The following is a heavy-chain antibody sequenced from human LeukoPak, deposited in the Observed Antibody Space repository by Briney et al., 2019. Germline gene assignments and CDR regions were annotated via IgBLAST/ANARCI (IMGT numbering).Heavy chain of an antibody. J-gene: IGHJ4*02. CDR2: IIPIFGTA. D-gene: IGHD4-23*01. CDR1: GYTFTSYY. Sequence: SVKVSCKASGYTFTSYYMHWVRQAPGQGLEWMGGIIPIFGTANYAQKFQGRVTITADESTSTAYMELSSLRSEDTAVYYCARGWLAETMVVTPYNYWGQGTLVTVSS. V-gene: IGHV1-69*13. CDR3: ARGWLAETMVVTPYNY.